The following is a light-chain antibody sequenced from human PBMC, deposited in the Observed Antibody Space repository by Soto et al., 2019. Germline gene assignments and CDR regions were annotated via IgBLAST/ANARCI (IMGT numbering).Light chain of an antibody. Sequence: QSALTQPASMSGSPGQSITISCTGSSIDVGCYNYVSWYQQHPGKAPKLMIYEFSRRPSGVSSRFSGSRSGNTASLTISGLQAEDEADYYCSSYTSSSTDVFGPGTKVTVL. J-gene: IGLJ1*01. CDR3: SSYTSSSTDV. CDR2: EFS. V-gene: IGLV2-14*01. CDR1: SIDVGCYNY.